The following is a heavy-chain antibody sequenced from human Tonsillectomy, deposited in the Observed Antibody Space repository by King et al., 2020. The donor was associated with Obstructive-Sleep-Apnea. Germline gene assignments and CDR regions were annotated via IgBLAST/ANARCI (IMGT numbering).Heavy chain of an antibody. J-gene: IGHJ5*02. CDR1: SDSISSGNYY. D-gene: IGHD3-22*01. CDR2: IFFSGGP. CDR3: ARLYYYDNSGLNWFDP. V-gene: IGHV4-31*03. Sequence: QLQESGPGLVKPSQTLSLTCTVSSDSISSGNYYWSWIRQPPGKGLEWVGYIFFSGGPYHNPSLKSRVTISVDTSKNQFSLRLSSVTAADTAVYYCARLYYYDNSGLNWFDPWGQGTLVTVSS.